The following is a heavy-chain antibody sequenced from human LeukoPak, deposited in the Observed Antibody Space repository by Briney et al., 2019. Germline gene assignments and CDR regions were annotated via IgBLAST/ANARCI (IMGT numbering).Heavy chain of an antibody. J-gene: IGHJ3*02. V-gene: IGHV1-2*02. CDR2: IHPRRGDT. Sequence: ASVKVSCKTSGYSFTAFYIHWVRQAPGQGLEWMGWIHPRRGDTNYAQKFQGRVTMTRDTSISTAYLDLSSLRSEDTAVYYCADLAYCGGDCYTHAFDIWGQGTMVTVSS. D-gene: IGHD2-21*02. CDR3: ADLAYCGGDCYTHAFDI. CDR1: GYSFTAFY.